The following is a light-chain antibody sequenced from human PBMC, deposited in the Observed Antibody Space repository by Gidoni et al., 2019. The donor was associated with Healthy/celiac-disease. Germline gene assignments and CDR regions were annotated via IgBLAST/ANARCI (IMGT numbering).Light chain of an antibody. CDR2: GAS. J-gene: IGKJ4*01. CDR1: QRVSSN. CDR3: QQYNNWPL. Sequence: ELVMPQAPATLSVSPGERATRSCGASQRVSSNLAWYQQKTGQASRLLIYGASTRDTGIPARFSGSGSGTEFTLTISSLQSEDVAVYYCQQYNNWPLFGGGTKVEIK. V-gene: IGKV3-15*01.